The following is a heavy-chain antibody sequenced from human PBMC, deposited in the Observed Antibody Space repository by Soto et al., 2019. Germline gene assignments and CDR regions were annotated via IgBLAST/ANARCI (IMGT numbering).Heavy chain of an antibody. CDR3: AREFPILTGYYKGYFDY. CDR2: INSDGSST. J-gene: IGHJ4*02. D-gene: IGHD3-9*01. V-gene: IGHV3-74*01. Sequence: PGGSLRLSCAASGFTFSSYWMHWVRQAPGKGLVWVSRINSDGSSTSYADSVKGRFTISRDNAKNTLYLQMNSLRAEDTAVYYCAREFPILTGYYKGYFDYWGQGTLVTVSS. CDR1: GFTFSSYW.